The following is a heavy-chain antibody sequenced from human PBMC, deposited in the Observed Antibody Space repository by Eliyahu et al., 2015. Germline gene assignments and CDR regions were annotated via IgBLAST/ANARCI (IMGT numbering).Heavy chain of an antibody. CDR3: ARTTETYWYFDV. J-gene: IGHJ2*01. V-gene: IGHV2-5*02. CDR1: GFSLNSSGVA. CDR2: IYWDDDK. Sequence: QITLEESGPSLVKPTQTLTLTCTFSGFSLNSSGVAVGWLRQPPGKAPEWLALIYWDDDKRYSPSLKRRLTITKDTSNSEVRLSVTDMNEEDAGTYFCARTTETYWYFDVWGRGTRVAVSS.